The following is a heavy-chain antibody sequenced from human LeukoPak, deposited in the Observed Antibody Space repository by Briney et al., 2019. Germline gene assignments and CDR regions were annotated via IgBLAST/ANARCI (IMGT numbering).Heavy chain of an antibody. V-gene: IGHV3-30*18. Sequence: PGGSLRLSCAASGXTFSSYEMNWVRQAPGKGLEWVAVISYDGSNKYYADSVKGRFTISRDNSKNTLSLQMNSLRAEDAAVYYCAKTSVTTRGPCDYWGQGTLVTVSS. J-gene: IGHJ4*02. D-gene: IGHD4-11*01. CDR3: AKTSVTTRGPCDY. CDR2: ISYDGSNK. CDR1: GXTFSSYE.